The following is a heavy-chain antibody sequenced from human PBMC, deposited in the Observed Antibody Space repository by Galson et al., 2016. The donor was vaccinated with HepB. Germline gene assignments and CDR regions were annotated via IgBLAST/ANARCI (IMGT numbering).Heavy chain of an antibody. CDR2: ISYDGSNK. CDR1: GFTFSSYA. CDR3: ARDLYAYFHFRSGYRTYYYYGMDV. V-gene: IGHV3-30-3*01. J-gene: IGHJ6*02. D-gene: IGHD3-3*01. Sequence: SLRLSCAASGFTFSSYAMHWARQAPGKGLEWVAVISYDGSNKYYADSVKGRFTISRDNSKNTLYLQMNSLRAEDTAVYYCARDLYAYFHFRSGYRTYYYYGMDVWGQGTLVTVSS.